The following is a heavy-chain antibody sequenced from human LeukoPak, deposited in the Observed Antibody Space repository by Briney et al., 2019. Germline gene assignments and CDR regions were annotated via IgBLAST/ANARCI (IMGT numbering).Heavy chain of an antibody. D-gene: IGHD6-19*01. CDR1: GYTFTSYG. CDR3: ARDRRSSGDSDAFDI. Sequence: ASVKVSCKASGYTFTSYGISWVRQAPGQGLEWMGWISAYNGNTNYTQKLQGRVTMTTDTSTSTAYMELRSLRSDDTAVYYCARDRRSSGDSDAFDIWGQGTMVTVSS. CDR2: ISAYNGNT. V-gene: IGHV1-18*04. J-gene: IGHJ3*02.